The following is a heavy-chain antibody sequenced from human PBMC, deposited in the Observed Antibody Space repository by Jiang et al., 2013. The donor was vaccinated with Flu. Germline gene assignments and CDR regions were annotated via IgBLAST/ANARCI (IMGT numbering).Heavy chain of an antibody. CDR2: IYYSGST. V-gene: IGHV4-59*01. CDR3: ARQAILGARTFDY. J-gene: IGHJ4*02. Sequence: GLVKPSETLSLTCTVSGGSISSYYWNWIRQPPGKGLEWIGNIYYSGSTNYNPSLRSRVTISVDTSKNQLSLKLSSVTAADAAVYYCARQAILGARTFDYWGQGTLVTVSS. CDR1: GGSISSYY. D-gene: IGHD1-26*01.